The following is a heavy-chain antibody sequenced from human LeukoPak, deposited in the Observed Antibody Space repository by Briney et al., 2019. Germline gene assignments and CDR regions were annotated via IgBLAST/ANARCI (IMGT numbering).Heavy chain of an antibody. J-gene: IGHJ4*02. D-gene: IGHD3-10*01. CDR3: ATVFKGSSLQDY. V-gene: IGHV3-74*03. CDR1: GFTITNNW. CDR2: IKMDERSA. Sequence: GGSLRLSCTVSGFTITNNWMYWVRQAPGRGLVWVSRIKMDERSAVYADSVKGRFIISRDNAKNTVYLQMNSLRADDTAVYYSATVFKGSSLQDYWGQGTLVTVSS.